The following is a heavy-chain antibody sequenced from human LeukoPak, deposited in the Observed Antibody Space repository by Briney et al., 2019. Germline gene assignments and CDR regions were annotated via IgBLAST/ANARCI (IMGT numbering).Heavy chain of an antibody. CDR1: GFTFSSYA. CDR2: ISGSGGST. CDR3: AKGTKWEVRPEYFHH. D-gene: IGHD1-26*01. J-gene: IGHJ1*01. V-gene: IGHV3-23*01. Sequence: GGSLRLSCAASGFTFSSYAMSWVRQAPGKGLEWVSAISGSGGSTYYADADSVKGRFTISRDNSKNTLYLQMNSLRAEDTAVYYCAKGTKWEVRPEYFHHWGQGTLVTVSS.